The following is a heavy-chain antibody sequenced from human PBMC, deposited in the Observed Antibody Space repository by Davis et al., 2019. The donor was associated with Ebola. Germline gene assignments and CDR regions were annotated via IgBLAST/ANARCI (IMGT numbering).Heavy chain of an antibody. D-gene: IGHD1-20*01. CDR3: AAPTSTRYNWNDNGNYYYYYGMDV. CDR1: GFTFSSYW. V-gene: IGHV3-30*03. Sequence: GGSLRLSCAASGFTFSSYWMHWIRQAPGKGLEWVAVISYDGSNKYYADSVKGRFTISRDTSKNTLYLQMNSLRAEDTAVYYCAAPTSTRYNWNDNGNYYYYYGMDVWGQGTTVTVSS. CDR2: ISYDGSNK. J-gene: IGHJ6*02.